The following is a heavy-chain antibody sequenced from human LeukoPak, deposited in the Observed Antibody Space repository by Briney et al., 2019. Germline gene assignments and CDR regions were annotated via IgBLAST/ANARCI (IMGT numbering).Heavy chain of an antibody. CDR2: IYYTGST. D-gene: IGHD6-13*01. V-gene: IGHV4-59*01. J-gene: IGHJ4*02. CDR1: GGSISNYY. CDR3: ARNLIPEQLVLNF. Sequence: SETLSLTCTVSGGSISNYYWNWVRQPPGKGLEWIGYIYYTGSTNYNPSLKSRVTMSVDTSKNQFSLNLRSVTPEDTAVYYCARNLIPEQLVLNFWGQGTLVTVSS.